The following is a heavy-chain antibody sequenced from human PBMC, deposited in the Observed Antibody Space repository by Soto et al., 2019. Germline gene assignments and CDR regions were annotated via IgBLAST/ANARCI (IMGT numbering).Heavy chain of an antibody. CDR2: IYPSDSDT. D-gene: IGHD5-18*01. V-gene: IGHV5-51*01. Sequence: PGESLKISCKASVYSFTSYWIGWVRQMPGKDLEWMGFIYPSDSDTRYSPSFQGQVTISADKSTSTAYVQWSSLKASDTAMHYCASSRGHSYGPLDYWGQGTLVTVSS. CDR3: ASSRGHSYGPLDY. J-gene: IGHJ4*02. CDR1: VYSFTSYW.